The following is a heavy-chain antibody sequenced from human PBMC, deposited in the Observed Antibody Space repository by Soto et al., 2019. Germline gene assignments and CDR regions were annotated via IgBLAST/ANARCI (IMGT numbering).Heavy chain of an antibody. V-gene: IGHV1-69*13. CDR2: IIPIFGTA. D-gene: IGHD5-12*01. Sequence: SVKVSCKASVGPTSSYAISWVRQAPGQGLEWMGGIIPIFGTANYAQKFQGRVTITADESTSTAYMELSSLRSEDTAVYYCASREGYKRYFDSRGQGTLVTDSS. CDR1: VGPTSSYA. J-gene: IGHJ4*02. CDR3: ASREGYKRYFDS.